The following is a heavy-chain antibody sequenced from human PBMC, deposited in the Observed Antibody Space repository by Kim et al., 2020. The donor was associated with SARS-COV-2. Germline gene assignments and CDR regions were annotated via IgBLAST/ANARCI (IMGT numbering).Heavy chain of an antibody. CDR3: ARDLVVATIFYYYYYGMDV. D-gene: IGHD5-12*01. Sequence: ASVKVSCKASGYTFTGYYMHWVRQAPGQGLEWMGWINPNSGGTNYAQKFQGRVTMTRDTSISTAYMELSRLRSDDTAVYYCARDLVVATIFYYYYYGMDVWGQGTTVTVSS. CDR1: GYTFTGYY. CDR2: INPNSGGT. J-gene: IGHJ6*02. V-gene: IGHV1-2*02.